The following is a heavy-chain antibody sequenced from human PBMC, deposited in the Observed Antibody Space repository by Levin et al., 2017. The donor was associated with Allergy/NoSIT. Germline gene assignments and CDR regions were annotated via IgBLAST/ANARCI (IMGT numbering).Heavy chain of an antibody. Sequence: SGPTLVKPTQTLTLTCTFSGFSLSTSGVGVGWIRQPPGKALEWLALIYWDDDKRYSPSLKSRLTITKDTSKNQVVLTMTNMDPVDTATYYCAHCWGYCSSTSCYRENWFDPWGREPWSPSPQ. CDR3: AHCWGYCSSTSCYRENWFDP. CDR2: IYWDDDK. CDR1: GFSLSTSGVG. D-gene: IGHD2-2*01. J-gene: IGHJ5*02. V-gene: IGHV2-5*02.